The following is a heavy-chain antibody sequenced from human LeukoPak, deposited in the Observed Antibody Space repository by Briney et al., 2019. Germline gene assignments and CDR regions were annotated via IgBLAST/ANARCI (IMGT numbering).Heavy chain of an antibody. Sequence: PSETLSLTCTVSGGSISSFYWSRIRQPPGKGLEWIGEINHSGSTNYNPSLKSRVTISVDTSKNQFSLKLSSVTAADTAVYYCVLNYGGNPRWAFDIWGQGTMVTVSS. V-gene: IGHV4-34*01. CDR1: GGSISSFY. CDR3: VLNYGGNPRWAFDI. J-gene: IGHJ3*02. D-gene: IGHD4-23*01. CDR2: INHSGST.